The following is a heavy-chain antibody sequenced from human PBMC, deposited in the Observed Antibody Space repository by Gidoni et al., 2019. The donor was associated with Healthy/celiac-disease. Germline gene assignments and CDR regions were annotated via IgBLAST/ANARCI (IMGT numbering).Heavy chain of an antibody. J-gene: IGHJ1*01. V-gene: IGHV3-23*01. CDR1: VFTFSSYA. Sequence: EVQLLESGGGLVQPGGSLRPSCAASVFTFSSYAMSWVRQAPGKGLEWVSAISGSGGSTYYADSVKGRFTISRDNSKNTLYLQMNSLRAEDTAVYYCAKDRGYGGNQPAEYFQHWGQGTLVTVSS. CDR3: AKDRGYGGNQPAEYFQH. D-gene: IGHD4-17*01. CDR2: ISGSGGST.